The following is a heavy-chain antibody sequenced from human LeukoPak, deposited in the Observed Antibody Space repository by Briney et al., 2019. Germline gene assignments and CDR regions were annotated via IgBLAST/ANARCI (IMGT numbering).Heavy chain of an antibody. D-gene: IGHD1-7*01. CDR2: IYYSGST. Sequence: PSETLSLTCTVSGGSISSYYWSWIRQPPGKGLEWIGYIYYSGSTNYNPSLKSRVTISVDTSKNQFSLKLSSVTAADTAVYYSARVNWNWSLDYWGLGTLVTVSS. V-gene: IGHV4-59*01. CDR3: ARVNWNWSLDY. J-gene: IGHJ4*02. CDR1: GGSISSYY.